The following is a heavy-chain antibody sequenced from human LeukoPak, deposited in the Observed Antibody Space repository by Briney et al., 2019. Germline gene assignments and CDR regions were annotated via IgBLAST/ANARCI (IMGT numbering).Heavy chain of an antibody. CDR3: ARFRPSVVVTAISPSGHRGAPHHTAQGEIDY. J-gene: IGHJ4*02. CDR1: GGSISSSSFY. V-gene: IGHV4-39*01. CDR2: IFYSGST. D-gene: IGHD2-21*02. Sequence: PSETLSLTCTVSGGSISSSSFYWGWIRQPPGKGLEWIWTIFYSGSTYYNPSLRSRVTMSVDTSKNQFSLRLSSVTAADTAVYYCARFRPSVVVTAISPSGHRGAPHHTAQGEIDYWGQGTLVTVSS.